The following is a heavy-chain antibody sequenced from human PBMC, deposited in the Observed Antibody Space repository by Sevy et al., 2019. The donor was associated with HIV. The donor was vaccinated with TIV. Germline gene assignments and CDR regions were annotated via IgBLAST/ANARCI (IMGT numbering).Heavy chain of an antibody. CDR3: AKGDTGGYYMDV. D-gene: IGHD1-1*01. J-gene: IGHJ6*03. CDR1: GFTFDDYA. V-gene: IGHV3-9*01. CDR2: ISWNSGSI. Sequence: GGSLRLSCAASGFTFDDYAMHWVRQAPGKGLEWVSGISWNSGSIGYADSVKGRFTISRDNAKNSLYLQMNSLRAEDTALYYCAKGDTGGYYMDVWGKGTTVTVSS.